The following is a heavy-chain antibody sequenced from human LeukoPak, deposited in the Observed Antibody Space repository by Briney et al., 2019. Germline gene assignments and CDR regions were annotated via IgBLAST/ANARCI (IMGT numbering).Heavy chain of an antibody. D-gene: IGHD3-3*01. V-gene: IGHV3-21*01. CDR2: ISSSSSYI. Sequence: GGSLRLSCAASGFTFSSYSMNWVRQAPGKGLEWVSSISSSSSYIYYADSVKGRFTISRDNAKNSLYLQMNSLRAEDTAVYYCARVGGQRYYDFWSGSYYFDYWGQGTLSPSPQ. J-gene: IGHJ4*02. CDR1: GFTFSSYS. CDR3: ARVGGQRYYDFWSGSYYFDY.